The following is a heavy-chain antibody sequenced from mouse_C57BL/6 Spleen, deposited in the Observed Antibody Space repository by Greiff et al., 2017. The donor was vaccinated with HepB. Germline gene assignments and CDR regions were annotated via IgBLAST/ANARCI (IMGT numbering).Heavy chain of an antibody. D-gene: IGHD1-1*02. J-gene: IGHJ3*01. CDR1: GYTFTSYW. CDR3: ARYGGAY. CDR2: IDPSDSYT. V-gene: IGHV1-69*01. Sequence: QVQLKQPGAELVMPGASVKLSCKASGYTFTSYWMHWVKQRPGQGLEWIGEIDPSDSYTNYNQKFKGKSTLTVDKSSSTAYMQLSSLTSEDSAVYYCARYGGAYWGQGTLVTVSA.